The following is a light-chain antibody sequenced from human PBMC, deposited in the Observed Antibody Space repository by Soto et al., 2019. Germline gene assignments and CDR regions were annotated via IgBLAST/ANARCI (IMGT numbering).Light chain of an antibody. V-gene: IGLV2-8*01. CDR1: SSDVGAYNY. J-gene: IGLJ1*01. Sequence: QSALTQPPSASGSPGQSVTISCTGTSSDVGAYNYDSWYQQHPGRAPKLMIYEVIKRPSGVPDRFSGSKSGNTASLTVSGLQAEDEADYYCSSYAGSNNYVFGTGTKLTVL. CDR2: EVI. CDR3: SSYAGSNNYV.